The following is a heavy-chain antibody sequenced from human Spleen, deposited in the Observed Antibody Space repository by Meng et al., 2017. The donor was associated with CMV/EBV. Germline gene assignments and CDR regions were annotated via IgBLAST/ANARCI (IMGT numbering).Heavy chain of an antibody. D-gene: IGHD3-16*01. V-gene: IGHV3-13*01. J-gene: IGHJ4*02. Sequence: GESLKISCAASGGIFRTYGMHWVRQTPGKGLEWVSSIGSAGDRYYAGSVKGRFTISRENAKNSFSLQMNSLRVGDTAVYYCARQWDYGYNSLDYWGQGTLVTVSS. CDR2: IGSAGDR. CDR1: GGIFRTYG. CDR3: ARQWDYGYNSLDY.